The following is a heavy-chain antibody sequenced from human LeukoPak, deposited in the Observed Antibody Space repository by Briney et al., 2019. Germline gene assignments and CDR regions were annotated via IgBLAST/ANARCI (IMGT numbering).Heavy chain of an antibody. D-gene: IGHD3-16*01. CDR1: GGSISSYY. CDR3: ARDPGLGAFDI. Sequence: SETLSLTCTASGGSISSYYWSWIRQPPGKGLEWIGYIYYSGSTNYNPSLKSRVTISVDTSKNQFSLKLSSVTAADTAVYYCARDPGLGAFDIWGQGTMVTVSS. V-gene: IGHV4-59*01. CDR2: IYYSGST. J-gene: IGHJ3*02.